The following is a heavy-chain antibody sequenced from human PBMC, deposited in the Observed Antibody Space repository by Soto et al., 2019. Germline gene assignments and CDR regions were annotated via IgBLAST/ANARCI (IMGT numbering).Heavy chain of an antibody. D-gene: IGHD3-10*01. CDR2: IYYSGST. CDR1: GGSISSGGYY. V-gene: IGHV4-31*03. J-gene: IGHJ6*02. Sequence: QVQLQESGPGLVKPSQTLSLTCTVSGGSISSGGYYWSWIRQHPGKGLEWIGYIYYSGSTYYNPSLKLRITLPVDTSKNQFSLKVSSVTAADTAVYYCARDAHRSLMVRGIFSVGMDVWGQGTTVTVSS. CDR3: ARDAHRSLMVRGIFSVGMDV.